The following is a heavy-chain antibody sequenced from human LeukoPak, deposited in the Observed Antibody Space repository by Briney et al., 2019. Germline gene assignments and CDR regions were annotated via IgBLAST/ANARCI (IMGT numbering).Heavy chain of an antibody. Sequence: GASVKVSCKASGYSFTGYYMHWVRQAPGQGLEWMGWINPNSGGTNYAQKFQGRVTMTRDTSISTAYMELSRLRSDDTAVYYCARDVGRIAVAGTDWFDPWGQGTLVTVSS. CDR2: INPNSGGT. CDR3: ARDVGRIAVAGTDWFDP. D-gene: IGHD6-19*01. J-gene: IGHJ5*02. CDR1: GYSFTGYY. V-gene: IGHV1-2*02.